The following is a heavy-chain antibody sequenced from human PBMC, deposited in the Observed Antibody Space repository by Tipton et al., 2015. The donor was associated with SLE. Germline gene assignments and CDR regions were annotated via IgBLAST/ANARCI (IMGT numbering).Heavy chain of an antibody. Sequence: TLFLTCTVSGDSITSITRTNWWSWVRQPPGKGLEWIGEIFHSGSTNYRPSLKSRVIISVDKSKNQFSLKLSSVTDVDTAVYYCARTAGRSVKLWYFDLWGRGTLVTVSS. D-gene: IGHD5-18*01. J-gene: IGHJ2*01. CDR1: GDSITSITRTNW. V-gene: IGHV4-4*02. CDR3: ARTAGRSVKLWYFDL. CDR2: IFHSGST.